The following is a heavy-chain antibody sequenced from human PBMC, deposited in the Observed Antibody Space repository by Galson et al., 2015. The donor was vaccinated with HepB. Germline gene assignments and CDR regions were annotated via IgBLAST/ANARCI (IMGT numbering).Heavy chain of an antibody. D-gene: IGHD6-13*01. V-gene: IGHV3-7*03. CDR3: ASELSSSWLFYYYYGMDV. Sequence: SLRLSCAASGFTFSSYWMSWVRQAPGKGLEWVANIKQDGSEKYYVDSVKGRFTISRDNAKNSLYLQMNSLRAEDTAVYYCASELSSSWLFYYYYGMDVWGQGTTVTVSS. CDR2: IKQDGSEK. CDR1: GFTFSSYW. J-gene: IGHJ6*02.